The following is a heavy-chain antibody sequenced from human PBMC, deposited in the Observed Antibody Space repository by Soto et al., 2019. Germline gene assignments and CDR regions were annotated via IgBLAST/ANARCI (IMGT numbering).Heavy chain of an antibody. CDR1: GASISGFY. CDR2: IYATGTT. Sequence: SVTLSLTCTVSGASISGFYWSWIRKSAGKGLEWIGRIYATGTTDYNPSLKSRVMMSVDTSKKQFSLKLRSVTAADTAVYYCVRDGTKTLRDWFDPWGQGISVTVSS. CDR3: VRDGTKTLRDWFDP. V-gene: IGHV4-4*07. J-gene: IGHJ5*02. D-gene: IGHD1-1*01.